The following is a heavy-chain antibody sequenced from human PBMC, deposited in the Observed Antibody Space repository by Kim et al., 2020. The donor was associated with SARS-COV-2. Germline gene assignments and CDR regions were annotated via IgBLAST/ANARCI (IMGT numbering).Heavy chain of an antibody. CDR3: AREGGQYYYYYYGMDV. J-gene: IGHJ6*02. V-gene: IGHV4-34*01. D-gene: IGHD3-16*01. Sequence: CLKSRVTRSVDTSKNQFSVKRSSVTAADTAVYYCAREGGQYYYYYYGMDVWGQGTTVTVSS.